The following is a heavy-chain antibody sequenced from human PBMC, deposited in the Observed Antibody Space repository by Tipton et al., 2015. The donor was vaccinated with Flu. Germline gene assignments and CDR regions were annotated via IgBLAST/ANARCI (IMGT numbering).Heavy chain of an antibody. Sequence: TLSLTCTVSGGSISSYYWSWIRQPPGKGLEWIGHVYYSGTTNYSPSLESRVTISKDTSKNQFSLKLSSVTPADTAVYFCARDSSLIPAALLYWGQGILVTVSS. CDR2: VYYSGTT. D-gene: IGHD2-2*01. V-gene: IGHV4-59*01. CDR3: ARDSSLIPAALLY. J-gene: IGHJ4*02. CDR1: GGSISSYY.